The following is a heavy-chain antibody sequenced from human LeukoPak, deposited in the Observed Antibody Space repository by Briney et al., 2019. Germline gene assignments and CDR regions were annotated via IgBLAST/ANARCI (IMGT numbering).Heavy chain of an antibody. J-gene: IGHJ6*02. CDR2: TYYRSKWYN. CDR1: GDSASSNSAA. CDR3: ARFSVAGIYYYYGMDV. Sequence: SQTLSLTCAISGDSASSNSAAWNWIRQSPSRGLEWLGRTYYRSKWYNDYAVSVKSRITINPDTSKNQFSLQLNSVTPEDTAVYYCARFSVAGIYYYYGMDVWGQGTTVTVSS. V-gene: IGHV6-1*01. D-gene: IGHD6-19*01.